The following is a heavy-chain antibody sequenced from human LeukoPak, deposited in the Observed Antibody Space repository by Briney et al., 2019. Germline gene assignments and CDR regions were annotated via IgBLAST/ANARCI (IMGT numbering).Heavy chain of an antibody. Sequence: SETLSLTCTVSGGSISSGGYSWSWIRQHPGKGLEWIGYIYYSGSTYYNPSLKSRVTISVDTSKNQFSLKLSSVTAADTAVYYCARAPIVVVPAAPPAYYYYYGMDVWGQGTTVTVSS. CDR2: IYYSGST. CDR1: GGSISSGGYS. J-gene: IGHJ6*02. CDR3: ARAPIVVVPAAPPAYYYYYGMDV. D-gene: IGHD2-2*01. V-gene: IGHV4-31*03.